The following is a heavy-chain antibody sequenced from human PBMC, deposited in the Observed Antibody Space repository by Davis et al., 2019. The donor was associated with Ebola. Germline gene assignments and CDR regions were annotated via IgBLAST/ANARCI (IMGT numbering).Heavy chain of an antibody. CDR3: ARDSGLVNGGY. CDR2: IIPIFGTA. CDR1: GGTFSSYA. J-gene: IGHJ4*02. D-gene: IGHD6-19*01. V-gene: IGHV1-69*05. Sequence: SVKVSCKASGGTFSSYAISWVRQAPGQGLEWMGGIIPIFGTANYAQKFQGRVTMTTDTSTSTAYMELRSLRSDDTAVYYCARDSGLVNGGYWGQGTLVTVSS.